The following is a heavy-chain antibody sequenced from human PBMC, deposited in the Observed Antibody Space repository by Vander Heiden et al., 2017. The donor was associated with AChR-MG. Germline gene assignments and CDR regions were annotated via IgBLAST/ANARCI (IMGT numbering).Heavy chain of an antibody. D-gene: IGHD3-16*01. CDR1: GFTFSGSG. J-gene: IGHJ5*02. Sequence: EVQLVESGGGLVQPGGSLKLSCPAPGFTFSGSGMHWVRQASGKGLEWVGRIRSKANSYATAYAASVKGRFTISRDDSKNTAYLQMNSLKTEDTAVYYCTRHGAFGGVISWGQGTLVTVSS. CDR2: IRSKANSYAT. CDR3: TRHGAFGGVIS. V-gene: IGHV3-73*02.